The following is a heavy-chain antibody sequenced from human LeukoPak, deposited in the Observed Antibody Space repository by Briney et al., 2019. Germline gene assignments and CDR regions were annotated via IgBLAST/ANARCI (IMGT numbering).Heavy chain of an antibody. CDR2: IYYSGST. V-gene: IGHV4-59*01. CDR1: GGSISTYY. D-gene: IGHD5-24*01. CDR3: ARGVEMATILVGL. J-gene: IGHJ4*02. Sequence: SETLSLTCTVSGGSISTYYWSSLRQPPGKGLEWIGHIYYSGSTNYNPSLKSRVTISVDTSKNQFSLKLSSVTPADTAVYYCARGVEMATILVGLWGQGTLVTVSS.